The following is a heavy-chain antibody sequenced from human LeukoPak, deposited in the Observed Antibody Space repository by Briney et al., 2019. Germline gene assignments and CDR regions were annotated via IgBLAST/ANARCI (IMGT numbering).Heavy chain of an antibody. CDR1: GYTLTELS. D-gene: IGHD3-22*01. CDR3: ATDPPLVHYDSSGYSLPEDY. CDR2: FDPEDGET. Sequence: ASVKVSCKVSGYTLTELSMHWVRQAPGKGLEWMGGFDPEDGETIYAQKFQGRVTMTEDTSTDTAYMELSSLRSEDTAVYYCATDPPLVHYDSSGYSLPEDYWGQGTLVTVSS. J-gene: IGHJ4*02. V-gene: IGHV1-24*01.